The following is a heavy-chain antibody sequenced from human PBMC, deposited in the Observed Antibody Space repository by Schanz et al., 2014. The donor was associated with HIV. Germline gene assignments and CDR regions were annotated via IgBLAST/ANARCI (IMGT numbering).Heavy chain of an antibody. CDR3: AKGIMGATEYYYGRDV. Sequence: EVQLVESGGGLLQPGRSLRLSCAASGFTFNDYALHWVRQAPGKGLEWVSGISWNRGRQGYGDAVKGRFTVSRDNANNCLYLQMNDLRVEATAVYYCAKGIMGATEYYYGRDVWGQGTTVIVSS. D-gene: IGHD1-26*01. V-gene: IGHV3-9*01. J-gene: IGHJ6*02. CDR1: GFTFNDYA. CDR2: ISWNRGRQ.